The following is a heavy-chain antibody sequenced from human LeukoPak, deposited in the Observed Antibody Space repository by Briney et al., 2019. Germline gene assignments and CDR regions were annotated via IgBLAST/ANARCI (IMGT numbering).Heavy chain of an antibody. Sequence: GGSLRLSCAASGFTFNSYSMNWVRQAPGQGLEWVSSISSSSSYIYYADSVKGRFTISRDNAKNPIYLQMNSLRAEDTAVFYCAAGTNWFDPWGQGTLVTVSS. V-gene: IGHV3-21*01. D-gene: IGHD1-7*01. J-gene: IGHJ5*02. CDR1: GFTFNSYS. CDR3: AAGTNWFDP. CDR2: ISSSSSYI.